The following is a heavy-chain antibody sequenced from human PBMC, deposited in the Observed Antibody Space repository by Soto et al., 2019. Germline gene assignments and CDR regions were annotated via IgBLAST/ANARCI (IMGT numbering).Heavy chain of an antibody. V-gene: IGHV3-53*01. CDR1: RFTVSTNY. CDR3: VVEDLGMEV. D-gene: IGHD2-15*01. J-gene: IGHJ6*02. CDR2: IYSNGNT. Sequence: GVLRLSCAASRFTVSTNYRTWVRQTPGKGLEWVSIIYSNGNTYYADSVKGRFTISRDNSKNTLYLQMNSLRVDDTAVYYCVVEDLGMEVWGQGTTVTVSS.